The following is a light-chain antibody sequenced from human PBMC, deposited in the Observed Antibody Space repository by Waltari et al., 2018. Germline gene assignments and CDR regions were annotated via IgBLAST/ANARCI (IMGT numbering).Light chain of an antibody. J-gene: IGKJ1*01. Sequence: RAGQCISRYLACDQQDPGKAPKLLIYAASTLQSGVPSRFSGSGSGTDFTLTISCLQSEDFATYYCQQYYSYQWTFGQGTKVEIK. CDR2: AAS. CDR3: QQYYSYQWT. V-gene: IGKV1-8*01. CDR1: QCISRY.